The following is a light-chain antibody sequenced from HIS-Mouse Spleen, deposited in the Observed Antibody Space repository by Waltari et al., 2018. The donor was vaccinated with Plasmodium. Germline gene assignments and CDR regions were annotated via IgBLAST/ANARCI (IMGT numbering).Light chain of an antibody. CDR3: YSTDSSGNHRV. CDR1: ALPTKS. V-gene: IGLV3-10*01. Sequence: SYELTQPPSVSVSPGQKARITCPGDALPTKSAYWYQQKSGKAPVLVIYEDSKRPSGIPERFSGSSSGTMATLTISGAQVEDEADYYCYSTDSSGNHRVFGGGTKLTVL. CDR2: EDS. J-gene: IGLJ3*02.